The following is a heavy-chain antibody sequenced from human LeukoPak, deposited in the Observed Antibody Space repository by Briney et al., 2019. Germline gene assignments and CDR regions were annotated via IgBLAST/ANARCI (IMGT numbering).Heavy chain of an antibody. CDR1: GFPFSGHW. CDR2: ISPTGSTT. V-gene: IGHV3-74*01. J-gene: IGHJ4*02. D-gene: IGHD6-6*01. Sequence: GSLRLSCTASGFPFSGHWMHWARQLPGKGLVWVSRISPTGSTTSYADSVKGRFTVSRDNAKNTLYLQVNNLYYCARGPNSNWSGLDFWGQGTLLTVSS. CDR3: WSGLDF.